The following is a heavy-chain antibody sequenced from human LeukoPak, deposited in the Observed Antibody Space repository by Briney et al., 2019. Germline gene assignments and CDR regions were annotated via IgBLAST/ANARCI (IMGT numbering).Heavy chain of an antibody. CDR2: ISWKSGSI. CDR3: ATMIGGY. D-gene: IGHD3-10*02. CDR1: GFTFDDYA. V-gene: IGHV3-9*01. J-gene: IGHJ4*02. Sequence: PGGSLRLSCAASGFTFDDYAMHWVRQAPGKGLEWVSGISWKSGSIGYADSVKGRFTISRDNAKNSLYLQMNSLRAEDTALYYCATMIGGYWGQGTLVTVSS.